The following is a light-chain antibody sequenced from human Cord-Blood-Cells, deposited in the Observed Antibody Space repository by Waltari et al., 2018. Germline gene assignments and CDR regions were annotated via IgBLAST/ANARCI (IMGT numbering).Light chain of an antibody. CDR1: QSISSW. J-gene: IGKJ5*01. CDR2: DAS. Sequence: PSTLSASVGDRVTITCRASQSISSWLAWYQQKPGKAPKLLIYDASSLESGVPSRFSGSGSGTEFTLTISSLQPDDFATYYCQQYNSYSTFGQGTRLEIK. V-gene: IGKV1-5*01. CDR3: QQYNSYST.